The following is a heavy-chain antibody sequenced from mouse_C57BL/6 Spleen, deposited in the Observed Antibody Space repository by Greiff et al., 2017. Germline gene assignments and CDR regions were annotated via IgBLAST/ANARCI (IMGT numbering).Heavy chain of an antibody. CDR2: IDPETGGT. D-gene: IGHD1-1*01. Sequence: VKLQESGAELVRPGASVTLSCKASGYTFTDYEMHWVKQTPVHGLEWIGAIDPETGGTAYNQKFKGKAILTADKSSSTAYMELRSLTSEDSAVYYCTRKLRYYFDYWGQGTTLTVSS. CDR3: TRKLRYYFDY. J-gene: IGHJ2*01. V-gene: IGHV1-15*01. CDR1: GYTFTDYE.